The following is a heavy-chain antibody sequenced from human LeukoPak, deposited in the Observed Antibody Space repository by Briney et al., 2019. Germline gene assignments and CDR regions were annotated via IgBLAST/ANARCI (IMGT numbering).Heavy chain of an antibody. CDR1: GITLSTYW. CDR2: IKQDGSEK. V-gene: IGHV3-7*04. CDR3: ARGGLYWHI. Sequence: GGSLRLSCAASGITLSTYWMSWVRQAPGKGLEWVANIKQDGSEKNYVDSVKGRFTISRDNARNSLYLQMDSLRAEDTALYYCARGGLYWHIWGQGTMVTVSS. D-gene: IGHD2-15*01. J-gene: IGHJ3*02.